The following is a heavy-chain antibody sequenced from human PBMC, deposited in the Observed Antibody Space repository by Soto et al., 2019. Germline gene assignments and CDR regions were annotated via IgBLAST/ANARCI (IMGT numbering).Heavy chain of an antibody. V-gene: IGHV2-5*02. CDR3: AHRPSYCSGGSCYSGFDY. CDR2: IYWDDDK. J-gene: IGHJ4*02. Sequence: QITLKESGPTLVKPTQTLTLTCTFSGFSLSTSGVGVGWIRQPPGKALEWLALIYWDDDKRYSPSLKSRLTITKATSKTQVVRTMPNMDPVDTATYYCAHRPSYCSGGSCYSGFDYWGQGTLVTVSS. CDR1: GFSLSTSGVG. D-gene: IGHD2-15*01.